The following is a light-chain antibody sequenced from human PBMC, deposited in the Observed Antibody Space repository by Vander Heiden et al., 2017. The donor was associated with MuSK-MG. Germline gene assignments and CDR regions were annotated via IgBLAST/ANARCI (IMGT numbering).Light chain of an antibody. V-gene: IGKV1-5*03. J-gene: IGKJ2*01. Sequence: DIQLTHSPSTLSAFVGDRVTIACRASQGVNSRLAWYQHKPGKAPKMLVYKGSTLQSGVPSRFSGSGSETEFTLTINVLQPDDFATYYCQQYYSYPYTFGQGTKVEIK. CDR3: QQYYSYPYT. CDR1: QGVNSR. CDR2: KGS.